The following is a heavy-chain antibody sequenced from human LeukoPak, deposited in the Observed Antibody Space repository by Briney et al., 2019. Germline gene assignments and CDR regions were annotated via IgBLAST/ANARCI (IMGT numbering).Heavy chain of an antibody. J-gene: IGHJ4*02. CDR3: ARVSYSGYDSLGGYFDY. CDR1: GGTFSSYA. Sequence: SVKVSCKASGGTFSSYAISWARQAPGQGLEWMGGIIPIFGTANYAQKFQGRVTITADKSTSTAYMELSSLRSEDTAVYYCARVSYSGYDSLGGYFDYWGQGTQVTVSS. D-gene: IGHD5-12*01. CDR2: IIPIFGTA. V-gene: IGHV1-69*06.